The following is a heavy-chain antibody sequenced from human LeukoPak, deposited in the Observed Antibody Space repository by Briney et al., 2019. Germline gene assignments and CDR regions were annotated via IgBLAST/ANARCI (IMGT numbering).Heavy chain of an antibody. Sequence: ASVKVSCKASGYTFTSYAMNWVRLAPGQGLEWMGWINTNTGNPTYAQGFTGRFVFSLDTSVSTAYLQISSLKAEDTAVYYCAREVAPKQLVRGSYDYWGQGTLVTVSS. CDR2: INTNTGNP. CDR3: AREVAPKQLVRGSYDY. D-gene: IGHD6-6*01. J-gene: IGHJ4*02. CDR1: GYTFTSYA. V-gene: IGHV7-4-1*02.